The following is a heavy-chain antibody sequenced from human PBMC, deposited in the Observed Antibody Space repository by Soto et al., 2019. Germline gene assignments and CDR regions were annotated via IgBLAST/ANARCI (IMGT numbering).Heavy chain of an antibody. V-gene: IGHV4-59*01. CDR3: ARDSGGNWFDP. J-gene: IGHJ5*02. D-gene: IGHD2-15*01. Sequence: SETLSLTCTVSGGSISSYYWSRIRQPPGKGLEWIGYIYYSGSTNYNPSLKSRVTISVDTSKNQFSLKLSSVTAAGTAVYYCARDSGGNWFDPWGQGTLVTVSS. CDR2: IYYSGST. CDR1: GGSISSYY.